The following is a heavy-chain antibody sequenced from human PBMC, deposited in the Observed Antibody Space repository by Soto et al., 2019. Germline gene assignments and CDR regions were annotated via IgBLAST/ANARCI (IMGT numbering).Heavy chain of an antibody. V-gene: IGHV1-3*01. CDR2: VNAGNGNT. D-gene: IGHD5-18*01. CDR1: GYTFTSYA. J-gene: IGHJ3*02. Sequence: ASVKVSCKASGYTFTSYAMHWVRQAPGQRLEWMGWVNAGNGNTKYSQKFQGRVTITRDTSASTAYMELSSLRSEDTAVYYCAGRGYSYGYLAAFDIWGQGTMVTVSS. CDR3: AGRGYSYGYLAAFDI.